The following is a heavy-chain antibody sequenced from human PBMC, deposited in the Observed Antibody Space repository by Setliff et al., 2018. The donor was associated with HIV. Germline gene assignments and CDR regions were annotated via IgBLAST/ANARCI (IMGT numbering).Heavy chain of an antibody. CDR3: ARETMYDSRGYLSHYFDY. Sequence: GGSLRLSCAASGFTFSSYAMGWVRQVPGKGLEWVASISNTGRNTYYGDSVKGRFIISRDNSKNTLYLQMNSLRVEDTAVYYCARETMYDSRGYLSHYFDYWGQGTPVTVSS. CDR1: GFTFSSYA. D-gene: IGHD3-22*01. J-gene: IGHJ4*02. V-gene: IGHV3-23*01. CDR2: ISNTGRNT.